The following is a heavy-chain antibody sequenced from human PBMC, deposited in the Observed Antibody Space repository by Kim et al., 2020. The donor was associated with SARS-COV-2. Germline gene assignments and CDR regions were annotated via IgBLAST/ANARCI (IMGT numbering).Heavy chain of an antibody. J-gene: IGHJ6*02. CDR2: ISYDGSNK. CDR1: GFTFSSYA. V-gene: IGHV3-30-3*01. Sequence: GGSLRLSCAASGFTFSSYAMHWVRQAPGKGLEWVAVISYDGSNKYYADSVKGRFTISRDNSKNTLYLQMNSLRAEDTAVYYCARDVCSTSCYYYYYGMDVWGQGTTVTVSS. CDR3: ARDVCSTSCYYYYYGMDV. D-gene: IGHD2-2*01.